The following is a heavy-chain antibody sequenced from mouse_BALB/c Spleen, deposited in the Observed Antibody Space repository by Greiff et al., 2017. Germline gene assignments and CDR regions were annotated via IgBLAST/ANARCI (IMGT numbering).Heavy chain of an antibody. V-gene: IGHV1-26*01. CDR2: INPYNGAT. CDR3: ARAFTTAFHFDV. J-gene: IGHJ1*01. CDR1: GYSFTGYY. D-gene: IGHD1-2*01. Sequence: EVQLHQSGPELVKPGASVKISCKASGYSFTGYYMHWVKQSHVKSLEWIGRINPYNGATSYNQNFKDKASLTVDKSSSTAYMELHSLTSEDSAVYYCARAFTTAFHFDVWGAGTTVTVSS.